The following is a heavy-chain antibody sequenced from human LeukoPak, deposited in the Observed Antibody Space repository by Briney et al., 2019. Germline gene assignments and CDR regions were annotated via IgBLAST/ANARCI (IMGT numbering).Heavy chain of an antibody. CDR2: IYGDGSTT. V-gene: IGHV3-74*01. D-gene: IGHD6-6*01. CDR1: GFTFSDYW. Sequence: GGSLRLSCAASGFTFSDYWMHWVRQASGKGLVWVSHIYGDGSTTNYADSVKGRFTISRDNAKNMLYLQMNSLRVEDTSVYYCARGEYNFDYWGQGTLVTVSS. CDR3: ARGEYNFDY. J-gene: IGHJ4*02.